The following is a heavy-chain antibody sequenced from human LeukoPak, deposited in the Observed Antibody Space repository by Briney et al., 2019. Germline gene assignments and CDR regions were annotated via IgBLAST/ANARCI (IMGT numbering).Heavy chain of an antibody. J-gene: IGHJ6*02. CDR3: ANLHGDLVYYYYGMDV. Sequence: PGGSLRLSCAASGFSISASAMHWVRQASGKGLEWISRVRTKTNNYATAYAASVKGRFTISRDDPKNTAYLQMNSLKTEDTAVYYCANLHGDLVYYYYGMDVWGQGTTVTVSS. CDR1: GFSISASA. CDR2: VRTKTNNYAT. V-gene: IGHV3-73*01. D-gene: IGHD4-17*01.